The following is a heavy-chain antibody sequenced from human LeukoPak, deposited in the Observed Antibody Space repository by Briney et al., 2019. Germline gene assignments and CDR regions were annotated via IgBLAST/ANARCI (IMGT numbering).Heavy chain of an antibody. Sequence: SETLSLTCAVYGGSFSGYYWSWIRQPPGKGLEWIGEINHSGSTNYNPSLKSRVTISVDTSKNQFSLKLSSVTAADTAVYYCASAATGYSSSWYINWFDPWGQGTLVTVSS. D-gene: IGHD6-13*01. J-gene: IGHJ5*02. CDR2: INHSGST. CDR1: GGSFSGYY. CDR3: ASAATGYSSSWYINWFDP. V-gene: IGHV4-34*01.